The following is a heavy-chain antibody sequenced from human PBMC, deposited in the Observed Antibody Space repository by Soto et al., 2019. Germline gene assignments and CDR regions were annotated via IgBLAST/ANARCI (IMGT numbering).Heavy chain of an antibody. CDR1: GSTFTTHA. V-gene: IGHV1-3*01. D-gene: IGHD3-22*01. CDR2: INADNGNT. Sequence: QVQLVLSGAEVKEHGASVKVSCKAFGSTFTTHAIHWVRQAPGQRLVWMGWINADNGNTLYSQNVKDRVTITRDTSAGTGYMEVRSLRSEETAVYYCARVDRSAYYHDYWGQGTLVTVSS. J-gene: IGHJ4*02. CDR3: ARVDRSAYYHDY.